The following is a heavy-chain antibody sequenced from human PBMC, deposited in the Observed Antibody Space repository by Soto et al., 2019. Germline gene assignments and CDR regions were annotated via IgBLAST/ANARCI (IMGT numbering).Heavy chain of an antibody. Sequence: PGESLKISCQGSGYSFAGYWITWVRQKPGKGLERMGRIDPSDSQTYYSPSFRGHVTISVTKSITTVFLQWSSLRASDTAMYYCARQIYDSDTGPNFQYYFDSWGQGTPVTVSS. CDR3: ARQIYDSDTGPNFQYYFDS. CDR2: IDPSDSQT. D-gene: IGHD3-22*01. CDR1: GYSFAGYW. V-gene: IGHV5-10-1*01. J-gene: IGHJ4*02.